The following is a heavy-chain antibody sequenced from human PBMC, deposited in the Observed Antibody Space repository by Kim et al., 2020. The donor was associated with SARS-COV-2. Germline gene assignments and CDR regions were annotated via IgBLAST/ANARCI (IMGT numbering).Heavy chain of an antibody. Sequence: QKFQGRVTITRDTSASTAYMELSSLRSEDTAVYYCARHPDYGDYEGSFDYWGQGTLVTVSS. J-gene: IGHJ4*02. V-gene: IGHV1-3*01. CDR3: ARHPDYGDYEGSFDY. D-gene: IGHD4-17*01.